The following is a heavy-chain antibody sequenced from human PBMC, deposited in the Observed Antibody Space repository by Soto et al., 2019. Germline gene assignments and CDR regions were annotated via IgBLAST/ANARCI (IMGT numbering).Heavy chain of an antibody. CDR3: ARRGYSYGSSDY. CDR1: GYNFSKYW. CDR2: IDPSDSSV. J-gene: IGHJ4*02. Sequence: GESLKISCKASGYNFSKYWISWVRQMPGKGLEWMGRIDPSDSSVDYSPSFQGHVTISADKSITTAFLHWSSLKASDTAIYYCARRGYSYGSSDYWGQGTLVTVSS. D-gene: IGHD5-18*01. V-gene: IGHV5-10-1*01.